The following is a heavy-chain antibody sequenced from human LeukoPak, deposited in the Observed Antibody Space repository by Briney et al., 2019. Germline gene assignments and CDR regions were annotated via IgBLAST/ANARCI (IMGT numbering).Heavy chain of an antibody. J-gene: IGHJ4*02. V-gene: IGHV4-59*08. Sequence: PGGSLRLSCAASGFTFNTYTMNWVRQAPGKGLEWIGYIYYSGSTNYNPSLKSRVTISVDTSKNQFSLKLSSVTAADTAVYYCARTDSGTLDYWGQGTLVTVSS. CDR2: IYYSGST. CDR3: ARTDSGTLDY. CDR1: GFTFNTYT. D-gene: IGHD1-26*01.